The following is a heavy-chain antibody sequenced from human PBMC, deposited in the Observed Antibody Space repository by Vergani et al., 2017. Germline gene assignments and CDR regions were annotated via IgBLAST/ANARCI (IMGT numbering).Heavy chain of an antibody. Sequence: EVQLVESGGGLVKPGGSLRLSCAASGFTFSSYSMNWVRQAPGKGLEWVSSISSSSSYIYYADSVKGRFTISRDNAKNSLYLQMNSLRSEDTAVYYFARPYDFWXGYFHYYYYYMDVWGKGTTVTVSS. D-gene: IGHD3-3*01. CDR3: ARPYDFWXGYFHYYYYYMDV. J-gene: IGHJ6*03. CDR2: ISSSSSYI. CDR1: GFTFSSYS. V-gene: IGHV3-21*01.